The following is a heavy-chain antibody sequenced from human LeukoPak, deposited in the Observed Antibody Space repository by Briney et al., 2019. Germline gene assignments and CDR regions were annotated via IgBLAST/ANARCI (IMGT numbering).Heavy chain of an antibody. J-gene: IGHJ4*02. D-gene: IGHD3-22*01. CDR2: IWYDGSNK. Sequence: GGSLRLSCAASGFTFSSYGMHWVRQAPGKGLEWVAVIWYDGSNKYYADSVKGRFTIYRDNSKNTLYLQMNSLRAEDTAVYYCARGEYYYDSSGYYFDYWGQGTLVTVSS. V-gene: IGHV3-33*01. CDR3: ARGEYYYDSSGYYFDY. CDR1: GFTFSSYG.